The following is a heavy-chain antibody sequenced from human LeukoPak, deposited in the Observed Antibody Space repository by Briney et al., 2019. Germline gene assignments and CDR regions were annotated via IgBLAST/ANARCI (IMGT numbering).Heavy chain of an antibody. V-gene: IGHV3-23*01. D-gene: IGHD3-16*01. J-gene: IGHJ4*02. CDR3: AKVDTGGITLRSLDF. CDR1: GFTFRNYA. CDR2: CSNSGINT. Sequence: GGSLRLSCTASGFTFRNYAMSWVRQAPGKGLEWVSGCSNSGINTYYADAVKGRFTISRDNWKDTLYLQMNSLRADDTAIYYCAKVDTGGITLRSLDFWGQGTLVTVS.